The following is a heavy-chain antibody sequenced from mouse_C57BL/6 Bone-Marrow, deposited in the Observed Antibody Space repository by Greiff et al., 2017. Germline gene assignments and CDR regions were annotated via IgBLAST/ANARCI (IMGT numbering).Heavy chain of an antibody. CDR3: ARSEDTTVVAKWYFDV. D-gene: IGHD1-1*01. V-gene: IGHV1-59*01. CDR2: IDPSDSYT. CDR1: GYTFTSYW. J-gene: IGHJ1*03. Sequence: VQLQQPGAELVRPGTSVKLSCKASGYTFTSYWMHWVKQRPGQGLEWIGVIDPSDSYTNYNQKFKGKSTLTVDKSSSTAYMQLSSLTSEDSAVYYCARSEDTTVVAKWYFDVWGTGTTVTVSS.